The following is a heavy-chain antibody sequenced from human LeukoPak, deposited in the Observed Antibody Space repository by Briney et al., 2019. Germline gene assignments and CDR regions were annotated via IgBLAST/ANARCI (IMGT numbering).Heavy chain of an antibody. CDR3: ARRSGYSSFTANFDY. J-gene: IGHJ4*02. CDR2: ISSSGSTI. Sequence: GGSLRLSCAASGFTFSDYYMSWIRQAPGKGLEWVSYISSSGSTIYYADSVMGRFTISRDNAKNSLYLQMNSLRAEDTAVYYCARRSGYSSFTANFDYWGQGTLVTVSS. CDR1: GFTFSDYY. V-gene: IGHV3-11*01. D-gene: IGHD6-13*01.